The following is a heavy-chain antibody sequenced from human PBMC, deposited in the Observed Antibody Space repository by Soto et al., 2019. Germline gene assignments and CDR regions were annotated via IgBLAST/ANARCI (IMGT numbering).Heavy chain of an antibody. V-gene: IGHV2-5*02. CDR2: IYWDDDK. D-gene: IGHD5-12*01. Sequence: QITLKESGPTLVKPTQTLTLTCTLSGFSLFTSGVGVGWIRQPPGEALEWLALIYWDDDKRYSPILRSRLTITKETSKNQVVLTVTNMEPVDTATYYCAHKGDGYRGFKYWGQGTLVTVSS. CDR3: AHKGDGYRGFKY. CDR1: GFSLFTSGVG. J-gene: IGHJ4*02.